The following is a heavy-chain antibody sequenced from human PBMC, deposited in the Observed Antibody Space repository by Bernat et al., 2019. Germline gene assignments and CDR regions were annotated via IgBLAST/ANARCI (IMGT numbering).Heavy chain of an antibody. J-gene: IGHJ2*01. D-gene: IGHD4-17*01. Sequence: QVQLVQSGAEVKKPGASVKVSCKVSGYTLTELSMHWVRQAPGKGLEWMGGFNHEDDETVYAQKFQGRVTMTDDTSTDTAYMELSNLRSEDTAVYYCATDASYGDSLGWYFDLWGRGTLVTVSS. CDR1: GYTLTELS. V-gene: IGHV1-24*01. CDR2: FNHEDDET. CDR3: ATDASYGDSLGWYFDL.